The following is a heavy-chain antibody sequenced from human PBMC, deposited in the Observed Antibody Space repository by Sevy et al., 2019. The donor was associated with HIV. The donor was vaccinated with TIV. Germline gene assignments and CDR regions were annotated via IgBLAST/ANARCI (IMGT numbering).Heavy chain of an antibody. Sequence: SETLSLTCTVSDGSISIYHWSWIRQPPGKGLEWIGVIYDSGSTNYNPSLKSRVTISVDTSKNQFPLKVSSGTAADTAVYFCSRRGYDSSGYYNAFDIWGQGTMVTVSS. V-gene: IGHV4-59*01. J-gene: IGHJ3*02. D-gene: IGHD3-22*01. CDR3: SRRGYDSSGYYNAFDI. CDR1: DGSISIYH. CDR2: IYDSGST.